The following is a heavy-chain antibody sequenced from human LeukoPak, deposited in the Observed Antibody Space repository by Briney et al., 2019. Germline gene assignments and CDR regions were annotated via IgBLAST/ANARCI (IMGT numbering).Heavy chain of an antibody. Sequence: SVKVSCKASGGTFSSYAISWVRQAPGQGLEWMGGIIPIFGTANYAQKFQGRVTITTDQSTSTAYMELSSLRSEDTAVYYCARGPPTGPYDHGSYYSFDYWGQGTLVTVSS. CDR2: IIPIFGTA. V-gene: IGHV1-69*05. D-gene: IGHD1-26*01. CDR1: GGTFSSYA. CDR3: ARGPPTGPYDHGSYYSFDY. J-gene: IGHJ4*02.